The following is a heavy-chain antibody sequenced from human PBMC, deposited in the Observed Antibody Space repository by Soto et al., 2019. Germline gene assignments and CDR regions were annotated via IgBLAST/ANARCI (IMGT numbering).Heavy chain of an antibody. CDR3: AKKDGTDGYYDAFDI. D-gene: IGHD3-22*01. Sequence: GGSLRLSCAVSGFTFSNYAMSWVRQAPGKGLDWVSAISGSGASTYNADSVKGRFTISRDNSKNTLYLQMNSLRAEDTALYYCAKKDGTDGYYDAFDIWGQGTMVTVSS. CDR1: GFTFSNYA. J-gene: IGHJ3*02. V-gene: IGHV3-23*01. CDR2: ISGSGAST.